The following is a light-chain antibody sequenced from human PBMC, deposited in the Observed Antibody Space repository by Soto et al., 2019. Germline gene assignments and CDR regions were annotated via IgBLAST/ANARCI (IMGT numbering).Light chain of an antibody. CDR2: DDN. Sequence: QSVLTQSPSASGTPGQRVTVSCSGSSSNIGTNFVFWYQQLPGTAPKVLIYDDNKRPSGIPDRFSGSKSGTSATLGITGFQTGDEADYYCGSWDSSLSAYVFGTGTKLTVL. CDR3: GSWDSSLSAYV. V-gene: IGLV1-51*01. CDR1: SSNIGTNF. J-gene: IGLJ1*01.